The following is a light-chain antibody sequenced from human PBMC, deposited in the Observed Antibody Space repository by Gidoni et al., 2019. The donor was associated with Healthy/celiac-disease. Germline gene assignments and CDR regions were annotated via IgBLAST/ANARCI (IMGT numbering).Light chain of an antibody. Sequence: DIQMTQSPSSLSASVGDRVTITCRASQSISSYLNLYQQKPGRAPKLLIYAASSLQSGVPSRFSDSGSGTDFTLTISSLQPEDFATYYCQQSYSTPQTFGQGTRVEIK. CDR2: AAS. J-gene: IGKJ1*01. CDR1: QSISSY. CDR3: QQSYSTPQT. V-gene: IGKV1-39*01.